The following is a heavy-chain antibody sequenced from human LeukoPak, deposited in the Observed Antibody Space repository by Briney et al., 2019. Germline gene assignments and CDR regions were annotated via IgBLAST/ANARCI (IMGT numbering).Heavy chain of an antibody. CDR1: GLTFSSYW. J-gene: IGHJ4*02. D-gene: IGHD6-13*01. CDR2: INSDGSST. Sequence: GGSLRLSCAASGLTFSSYWMHWVRQAPGKGLVWVSRINSDGSSTSYADSVKGRFTISRDNAKNTLYLQMNSLRAEDTAVYYCAREISIAAAGLFDYWGQGTLVTVSS. V-gene: IGHV3-74*01. CDR3: AREISIAAAGLFDY.